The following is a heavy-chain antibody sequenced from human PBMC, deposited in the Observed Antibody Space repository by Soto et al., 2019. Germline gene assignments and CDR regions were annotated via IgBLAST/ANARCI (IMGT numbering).Heavy chain of an antibody. V-gene: IGHV3-33*01. CDR2: VHYDGTKK. D-gene: IGHD3-3*01. CDR3: ARETSYDFWSGPQTMDV. J-gene: IGHJ6*02. CDR1: GFTFSSYV. Sequence: QVQLVESGGGVVQPGTSLRLSCAPSGFTFSSYVMHWVRQAPGKGLEWVAVVHYDGTKKYYADSVRGRFTISRDNSESTLYLQMNSLRPDDTAVYFCARETSYDFWSGPQTMDVWGQGTTVTVSS.